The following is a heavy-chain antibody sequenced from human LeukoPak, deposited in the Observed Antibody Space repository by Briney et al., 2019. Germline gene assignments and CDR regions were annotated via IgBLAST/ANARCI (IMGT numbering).Heavy chain of an antibody. CDR3: ATGPGYSSSW. J-gene: IGHJ4*02. D-gene: IGHD6-13*01. Sequence: PGGSLRLSCAAFGFTFSSYWMSWVRQAPGKGLEWVANIKQDGSEKYYVDSEKGRFTISRDNAKNSLYLQMNSLRAEDTAVYYCATGPGYSSSWWGQGTLVTVSS. CDR2: IKQDGSEK. CDR1: GFTFSSYW. V-gene: IGHV3-7*01.